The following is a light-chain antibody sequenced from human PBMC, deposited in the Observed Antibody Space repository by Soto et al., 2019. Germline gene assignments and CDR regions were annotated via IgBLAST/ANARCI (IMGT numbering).Light chain of an antibody. CDR2: EVN. V-gene: IGLV2-14*01. Sequence: HSALTQPASVSGSPGQSITISCTGTSSDIGGYNFVSWYQQHPGKAPKLLIHEVNNRPSGVSIRFSASKSGNTASLTISGLQAEDEADYYCSSDTTSSTLIFGGGTKLTVL. CDR3: SSDTTSSTLI. J-gene: IGLJ2*01. CDR1: SSDIGGYNF.